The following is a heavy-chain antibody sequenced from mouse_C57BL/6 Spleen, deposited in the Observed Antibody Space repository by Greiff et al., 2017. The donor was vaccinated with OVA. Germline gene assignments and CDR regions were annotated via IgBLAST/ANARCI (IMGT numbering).Heavy chain of an antibody. J-gene: IGHJ2*01. CDR1: GYTFTSYG. Sequence: QVQLKESGAELARPGASVKLSCKASGYTFTSYGISWVKQRTGQGLEWIGEIYPRSGNTYYNEKFKGKATLTADKSSSTAYMELRSLTSEDSAVYFCARKELLTSHFDYWGQGTTLTVSS. D-gene: IGHD4-1*01. CDR2: IYPRSGNT. V-gene: IGHV1-81*01. CDR3: ARKELLTSHFDY.